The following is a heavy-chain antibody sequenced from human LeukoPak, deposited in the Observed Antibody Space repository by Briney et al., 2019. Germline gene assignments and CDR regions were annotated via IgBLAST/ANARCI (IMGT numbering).Heavy chain of an antibody. CDR3: ARGFGSSYPRFDS. Sequence: GGSLRLSCEACGFSLNNYEMNWVRRAPGKGLEWVSYISSSGSTTYYADSVKGRFSISRDNSKDSLYLQMRSLSAEDTAVYYCARGFGSSYPRFDSWGQGTRVTVSS. CDR1: GFSLNNYE. J-gene: IGHJ4*02. CDR2: ISSSGSTT. V-gene: IGHV3-48*03. D-gene: IGHD3-3*01.